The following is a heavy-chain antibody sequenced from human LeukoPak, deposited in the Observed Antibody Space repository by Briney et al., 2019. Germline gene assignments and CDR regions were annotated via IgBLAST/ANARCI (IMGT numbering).Heavy chain of an antibody. CDR1: GFSLSTSGVG. CDR2: IYWNDDK. CDR3: AHRNYRDFFDP. D-gene: IGHD5-24*01. Sequence: ESGPTLVKPTQTLTVTCTFSGFSLSTSGVGVGWIRQPPGKALEWLALIYWNDDKRYSPSLKSRLTTTKDTSKNQVVLTMTNMDPVDTATYYCAHRNYRDFFDPWGQGTLVTVSS. J-gene: IGHJ5*02. V-gene: IGHV2-5*01.